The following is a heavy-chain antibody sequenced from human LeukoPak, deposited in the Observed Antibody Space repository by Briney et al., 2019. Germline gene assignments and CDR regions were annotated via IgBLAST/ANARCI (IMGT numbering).Heavy chain of an antibody. CDR1: GGSIITTNW. CDR2: IDHSGSA. J-gene: IGHJ6*02. V-gene: IGHV4-4*02. D-gene: IGHD1-7*01. CDR3: ARVPTEGTRGTYYYFYYGLDV. Sequence: SETLCLTCAVSGGSIITTNWGSWVRQPPGKGLEWLGVIDHSGSAKYNPSFQSRVTISVDTSNDQLSLRLRSVTAADTAVYYCARVPTEGTRGTYYYFYYGLDVWGQGTTVTVSS.